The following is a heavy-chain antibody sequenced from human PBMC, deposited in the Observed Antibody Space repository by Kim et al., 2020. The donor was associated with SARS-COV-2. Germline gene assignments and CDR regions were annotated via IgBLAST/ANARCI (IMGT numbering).Heavy chain of an antibody. Sequence: SETLSLTCTVSGGSISSYYWSWIRQPPGKGLEWIGYIYYSGSTNYNPSLKSRVTISVDTSKNQFSLKLSSVTAADTAVYYCARGWSGYSYGSFDPWGQGTLVTVSS. V-gene: IGHV4-59*01. J-gene: IGHJ5*02. CDR2: IYYSGST. CDR1: GGSISSYY. D-gene: IGHD5-18*01. CDR3: ARGWSGYSYGSFDP.